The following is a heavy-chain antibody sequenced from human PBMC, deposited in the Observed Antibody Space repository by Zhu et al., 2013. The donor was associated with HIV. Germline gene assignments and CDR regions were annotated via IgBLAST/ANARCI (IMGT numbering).Heavy chain of an antibody. Sequence: QVQLVQSGAEVKKPGSSVKVSCKASGGTFSSYAISWVRQAPGKGLEWMGGFDPEDGETIYAQKFQGRVTMTEDTSTDTAYMELSSLRSEDTAVYYCATHKQLPLAFDIWGQGTMVTVSS. J-gene: IGHJ3*02. CDR2: FDPEDGET. D-gene: IGHD6-6*01. CDR1: GGTFSSYA. CDR3: ATHKQLPLAFDI. V-gene: IGHV1-24*01.